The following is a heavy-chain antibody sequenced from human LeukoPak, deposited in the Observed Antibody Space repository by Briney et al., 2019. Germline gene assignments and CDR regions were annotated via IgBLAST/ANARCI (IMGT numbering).Heavy chain of an antibody. CDR3: AREDWLQPPRLNWYFDL. CDR1: GFTFSSYA. V-gene: IGHV3-30*04. CDR2: ISYDGSNK. J-gene: IGHJ2*01. D-gene: IGHD5-24*01. Sequence: GGSLRLSCAASGFTFSSYAMHWVRQAPGKGLEWVAVISYDGSNKYYADSVKGRFTISRDNSKNTLYLQMNSLRAEDTAVYYCAREDWLQPPRLNWYFDLWGRGTLVTVSS.